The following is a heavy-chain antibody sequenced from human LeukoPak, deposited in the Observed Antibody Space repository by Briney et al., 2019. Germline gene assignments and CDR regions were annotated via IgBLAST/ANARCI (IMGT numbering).Heavy chain of an antibody. CDR2: INHSGST. J-gene: IGHJ4*02. CDR1: GGSFSGYY. V-gene: IGHV4-34*01. Sequence: SETLSLTCAVYGGSFSGYYWSWIRQPPGKGLEWIGEINHSGSTNYNPSLKSRVTISVDTSKNQFSLNLNSVTAADTAVYYCARVVYGSGSYYVAYWGQGTLVTVSS. D-gene: IGHD3-10*01. CDR3: ARVVYGSGSYYVAY.